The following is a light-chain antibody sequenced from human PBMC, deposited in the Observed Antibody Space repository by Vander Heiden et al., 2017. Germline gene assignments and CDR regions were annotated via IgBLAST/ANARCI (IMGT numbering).Light chain of an antibody. J-gene: IGLJ2*01. V-gene: IGLV1-47*01. CDR2: RNN. CDR3: AAWDDSLSGVV. Sequence: QSVLTQPPSASGTPGQSVTISCSGSSFNSGSNYVYWYQQLPGTAPKLLIYRNNQRPSGVPDRFSGSKSGTSASLAISGLRSEDEADYYCAAWDDSLSGVVFGGGTKLTVL. CDR1: SFNSGSNY.